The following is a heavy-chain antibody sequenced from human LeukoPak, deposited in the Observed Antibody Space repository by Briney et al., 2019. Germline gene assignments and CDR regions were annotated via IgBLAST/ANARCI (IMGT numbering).Heavy chain of an antibody. CDR2: IYPRDGST. CDR1: GGTFSSYA. V-gene: IGHV1-46*01. D-gene: IGHD1-14*01. J-gene: IGHJ4*02. CDR3: VRVPPGTTIYAY. Sequence: GASVKVSCKASGGTFSSYAISWVRQAPGQGLEWMGMIYPRDGSTSYAQKFQGRVTVTRDTSTSTVHMGLSGLRSEDTAIYYCVRVPPGTTIYAYWGQGTLVTVSS.